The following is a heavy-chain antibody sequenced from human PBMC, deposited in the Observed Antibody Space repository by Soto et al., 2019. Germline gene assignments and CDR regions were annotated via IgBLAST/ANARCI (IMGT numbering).Heavy chain of an antibody. CDR3: ASVQNWYYP. D-gene: IGHD1-1*01. CDR2: IYYSGST. V-gene: IGHV4-59*01. J-gene: IGHJ5*02. Sequence: PSETLSLTCTVYGGSISRYYWSWIRQPPGKGLEWIGYIYYSGSTNYNPSLKSRVTISVDTSKNQFSLKLSSVTAADTAVYYCASVQNWYYPRSQGTLVIVSA. CDR1: GGSISRYY.